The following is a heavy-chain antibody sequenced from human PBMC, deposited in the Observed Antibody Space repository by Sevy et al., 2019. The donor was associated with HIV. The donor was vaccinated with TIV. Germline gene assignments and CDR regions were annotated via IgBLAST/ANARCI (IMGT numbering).Heavy chain of an antibody. J-gene: IGHJ4*01. D-gene: IGHD6-13*01. V-gene: IGHV3-7*01. Sequence: GGSLRLSCAASGFTFSIYWMTWVRQAPGKGLEWVANIMPDGSKKYYVDSVKGRFTISRDNAENSLYLQMNSLRAEDTAVYYCARAIALADSYWGQGTQVTVSS. CDR1: GFTFSIYW. CDR2: IMPDGSKK. CDR3: ARAIALADSY.